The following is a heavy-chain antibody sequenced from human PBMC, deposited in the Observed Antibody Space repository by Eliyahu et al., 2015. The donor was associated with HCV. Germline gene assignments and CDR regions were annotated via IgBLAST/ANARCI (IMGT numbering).Heavy chain of an antibody. J-gene: IGHJ4*02. V-gene: IGHV3-11*01. D-gene: IGHD6-6*01. Sequence: QVQLVVSGGGLVNPGGSLRLSCVASGFTFSXYYMSWIRQAPGKGLEWVSYINSRGTNIYYADSVKGRFTISRDNAQNSLYLQMNSLRAEDTAVYSCARTLVAALGGGVYFNYLGQGTLVTVSS. CDR3: ARTLVAALGGGVYFNY. CDR1: GFTFSXYY. CDR2: INSRGTNI.